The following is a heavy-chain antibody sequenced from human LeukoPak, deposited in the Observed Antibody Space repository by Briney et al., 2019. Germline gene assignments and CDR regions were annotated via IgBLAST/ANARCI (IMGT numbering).Heavy chain of an antibody. D-gene: IGHD5-18*01. CDR1: GGSISSYY. V-gene: IGHV4-59*01. CDR2: IYSSGST. Sequence: SETLSLTCTVSGGSISSYYWRWIRQPPGKGLEWIGYIYSSGSTNYNPSLKSRVTISVDTSKNQFSLKLSSVTAADTAVYYCARGYSYGPYYYYYYMDVWGKGTTVTVSS. CDR3: ARGYSYGPYYYYYYMDV. J-gene: IGHJ6*03.